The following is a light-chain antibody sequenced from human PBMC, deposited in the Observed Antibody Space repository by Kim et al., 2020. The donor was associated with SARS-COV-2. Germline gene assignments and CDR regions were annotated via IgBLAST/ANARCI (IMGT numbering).Light chain of an antibody. CDR1: SSDVGSYNL. J-gene: IGLJ2*01. CDR3: CSYAGSSPVV. CDR2: EVS. V-gene: IGLV2-23*02. Sequence: QSVLTQPASVSGSPGQSITISCTGTSSDVGSYNLFSWYQQHPGKAPKLMIYEVSKRPSGVANRSSGSKSGNTASLTISGLQAEDEADYYCCSYAGSSPVVFGGGTQLTVL.